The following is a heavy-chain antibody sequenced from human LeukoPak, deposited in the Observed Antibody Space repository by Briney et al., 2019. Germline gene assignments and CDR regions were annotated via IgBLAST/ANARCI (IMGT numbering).Heavy chain of an antibody. V-gene: IGHV3-66*02. Sequence: GGSLRLSCAAHGFTVSSNYMSWVRQATGKGLERDPVIYSGGSTYYADSVKGRFTISRDNSKSTLYLQMNSLRAEDTAVYYCARQLYSSSSESMDVWGKGATVTVSS. D-gene: IGHD6-6*01. CDR1: GFTVSSNY. J-gene: IGHJ6*03. CDR2: IYSGGST. CDR3: ARQLYSSSSESMDV.